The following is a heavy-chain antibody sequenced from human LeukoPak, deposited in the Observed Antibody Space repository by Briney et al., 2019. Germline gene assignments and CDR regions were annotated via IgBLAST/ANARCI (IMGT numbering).Heavy chain of an antibody. CDR2: IYYSGST. J-gene: IGHJ5*02. D-gene: IGHD7-27*01. CDR1: GGSISNDGYY. Sequence: TLSLTCNVPGGSISNDGYYWSWIRQHPGKGLEWLGYIYYSGSTYYNPSLKSRVTLSVDTSKSQFSLRLSSVTAADTAVYYCARDLTGDQFFDPWGQGTLVTVSS. V-gene: IGHV4-31*03. CDR3: ARDLTGDQFFDP.